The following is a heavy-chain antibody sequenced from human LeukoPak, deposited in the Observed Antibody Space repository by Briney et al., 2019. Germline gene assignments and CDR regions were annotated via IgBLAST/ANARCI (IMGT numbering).Heavy chain of an antibody. V-gene: IGHV4-4*07. CDR3: ARESSGSYYNPLGYMDV. CDR2: IFTSGIT. J-gene: IGHJ6*03. Sequence: PSETLSLTCTVSGGSISIYYWNWIRQPAGKVLEWIGRIFTSGITNYNPSLKSRVTMSVDTSKNQFSLNLSSVTAADTAVYYCARESSGSYYNPLGYMDVWGKGTTVTVSS. D-gene: IGHD3-10*01. CDR1: GGSISIYY.